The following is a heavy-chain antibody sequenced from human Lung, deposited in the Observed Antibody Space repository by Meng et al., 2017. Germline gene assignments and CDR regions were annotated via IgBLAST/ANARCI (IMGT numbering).Heavy chain of an antibody. Sequence: ASVKVSCKASGYSFNGYGISWVRQAPGQGLEWMGWISAYNGHTDYAQNLQGRVTMTTDTSTSTAYMELRSLRSDDTAMYYCAREGYPVFYFDFWGQGTLVNGAS. D-gene: IGHD2-15*01. J-gene: IGHJ4*02. CDR1: GYSFNGYG. CDR3: AREGYPVFYFDF. V-gene: IGHV1-18*01. CDR2: ISAYNGHT.